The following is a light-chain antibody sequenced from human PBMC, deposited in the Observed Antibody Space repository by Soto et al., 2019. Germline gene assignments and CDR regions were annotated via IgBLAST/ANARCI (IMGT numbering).Light chain of an antibody. Sequence: EIVLTQSPATLSLSPGERATLSCRASQSVSSYLAWYQQKPGQAPRLLIYDASNRATGIPARFSGSGSGTDFTLPISSLGPEDFAVYYCQQRSNWLWTFGQGTKVEIK. CDR1: QSVSSY. V-gene: IGKV3-11*01. CDR2: DAS. CDR3: QQRSNWLWT. J-gene: IGKJ1*01.